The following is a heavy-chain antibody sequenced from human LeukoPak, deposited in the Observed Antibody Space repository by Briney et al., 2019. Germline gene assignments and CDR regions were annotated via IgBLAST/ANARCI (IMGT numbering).Heavy chain of an antibody. D-gene: IGHD1-14*01. J-gene: IGHJ3*02. CDR1: GGSISSYY. CDR3: ARSGEPDAFDI. CDR2: IYYSGST. Sequence: PSETLSLTCTVSGGSISSYYWSWIRQPPGKGPERIGYIYYSGSTNYNPSLKSRVTISVDTSKNQFSLKLSSVTAADTAVYYCARSGEPDAFDIWGQGTMVTVSS. V-gene: IGHV4-59*08.